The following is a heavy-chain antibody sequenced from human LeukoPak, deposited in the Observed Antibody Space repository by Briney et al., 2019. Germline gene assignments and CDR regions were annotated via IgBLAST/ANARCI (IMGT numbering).Heavy chain of an antibody. J-gene: IGHJ4*02. Sequence: PSQTLSLTCTVSGGSISSGGYYWSWIRQHPEKGLEWIGYIYYSGSTYYNPSLKSRVTISVDTSKNQFSLKLSSVTAADTAVYYCARGTGMVVTAIRDRYYFDYWGQGTLVTVSS. D-gene: IGHD2-21*02. V-gene: IGHV4-31*03. CDR1: GGSISSGGYY. CDR2: IYYSGST. CDR3: ARGTGMVVTAIRDRYYFDY.